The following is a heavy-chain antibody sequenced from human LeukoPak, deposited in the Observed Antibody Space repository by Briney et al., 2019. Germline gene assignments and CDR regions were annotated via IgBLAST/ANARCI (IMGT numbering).Heavy chain of an antibody. CDR1: GYSISSGYY. J-gene: IGHJ5*01. CDR3: ATGYGKLDS. D-gene: IGHD2-15*01. V-gene: IGHV4-38-2*01. Sequence: PSETLSLTCAVSGYSISSGYYWGWIRQPAGKGLEWIGRIYASGNINYNPSLKSRVTISVDTSKNQFSLKLSSVTAADTAVYYCATGYGKLDSWGQGTLVTVSS. CDR2: IYASGNI.